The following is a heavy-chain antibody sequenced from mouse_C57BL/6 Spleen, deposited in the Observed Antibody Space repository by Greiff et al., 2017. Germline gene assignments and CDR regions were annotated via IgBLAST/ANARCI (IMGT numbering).Heavy chain of an antibody. CDR3: GDGYYGDY. J-gene: IGHJ2*01. CDR1: GYAFSSSW. Sequence: VKLMESGPELVKPGASVKISCKASGYAFSSSWMNWVKQRPGKGLEWIGRIYPGDGDTNYNGKFKGKATLTADKSSSTAYMQLSSLTSEDSAVYFCGDGYYGDYWGQGTTLTVSS. V-gene: IGHV1-82*01. CDR2: IYPGDGDT. D-gene: IGHD2-3*01.